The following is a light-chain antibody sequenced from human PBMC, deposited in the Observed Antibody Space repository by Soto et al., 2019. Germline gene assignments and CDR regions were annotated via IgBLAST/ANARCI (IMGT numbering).Light chain of an antibody. Sequence: EIVMTQSPATLSVSPGERASLSCRASQSISSNLAWYQQKPGQAPRLLIYDASTRATGIPARFSGSGSGTEFTLTISSLQSEDFAVYYCQQYSNWPEPFGQGTK. CDR2: DAS. V-gene: IGKV3-15*01. J-gene: IGKJ1*01. CDR3: QQYSNWPEP. CDR1: QSISSN.